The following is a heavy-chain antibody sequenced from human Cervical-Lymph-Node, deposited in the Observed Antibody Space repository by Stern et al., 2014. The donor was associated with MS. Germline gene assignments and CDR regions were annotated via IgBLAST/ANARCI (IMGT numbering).Heavy chain of an antibody. CDR3: ARGLLGSENAFDI. V-gene: IGHV1-18*01. J-gene: IGHJ3*02. CDR1: GFTFSSYG. D-gene: IGHD2-15*01. Sequence: VPLVESGAEVKKPGASVKVSCKASGFTFSSYGISWGRQAPAQGLDRMGWISAHNGNTNYAQKLQGRVTMTTDTSTSTAYMELRSLRSDDTAVYYCARGLLGSENAFDIWGQGTMVTVSS. CDR2: ISAHNGNT.